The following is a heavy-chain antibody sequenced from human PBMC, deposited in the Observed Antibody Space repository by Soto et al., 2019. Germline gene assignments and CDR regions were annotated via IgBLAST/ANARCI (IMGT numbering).Heavy chain of an antibody. D-gene: IGHD5-12*01. Sequence: DVQVVESGGGLVQPGGSLRLSCAVSGFTVTINYMSWVRQAPGKGLEWVSVIYSGGTIYYADSVKGRFTISGDTSKNTLYLQMNSLRGDDTAVYYCHGYGYWGQGTLVTVSS. CDR2: IYSGGTI. J-gene: IGHJ4*02. CDR1: GFTVTINY. CDR3: HGYGY. V-gene: IGHV3-53*01.